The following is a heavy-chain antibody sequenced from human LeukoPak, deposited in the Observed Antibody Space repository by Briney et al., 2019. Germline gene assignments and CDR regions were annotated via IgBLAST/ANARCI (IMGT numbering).Heavy chain of an antibody. CDR2: INPNSGGT. D-gene: IGHD5-18*01. Sequence: DSVKVSCKASGYTFTGYYMHWVRQAPGRGLEWMGWINPNSGGTNYAQKFQGRVTMTRDTSISTAYMELSRLRSDDTAVYYCARVMVTSYYYYMDVWGKGTTVTVSS. J-gene: IGHJ6*03. CDR3: ARVMVTSYYYYMDV. V-gene: IGHV1-2*02. CDR1: GYTFTGYY.